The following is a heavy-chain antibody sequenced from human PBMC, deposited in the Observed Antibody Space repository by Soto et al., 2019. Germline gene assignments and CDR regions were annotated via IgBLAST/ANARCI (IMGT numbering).Heavy chain of an antibody. Sequence: EVQLVESGGGLVQPGGSLRLSCAASGFTFSSSWMGWVRQASGKGLEWVANIKPDGSTTYYGDSLRGRFTVSRDNGNNLLYLQMHSLRAEDPAVYYCARAPSRGGDFDYWGQGTLVTVSS. D-gene: IGHD3-10*01. J-gene: IGHJ4*02. CDR3: ARAPSRGGDFDY. V-gene: IGHV3-7*05. CDR2: IKPDGSTT. CDR1: GFTFSSSW.